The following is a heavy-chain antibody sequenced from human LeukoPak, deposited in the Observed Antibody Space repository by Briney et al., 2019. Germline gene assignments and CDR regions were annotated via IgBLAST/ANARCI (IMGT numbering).Heavy chain of an antibody. Sequence: GGSLRLSCAAAGFKFDDYAMHWVRQAPGKGLEWVSGIDWNSGSMGYADSVKGRFTISRDNAKNSLYLQMNSLRPEDTALYYCAKDVTGSYYYYMDVWGKGTTVTASS. D-gene: IGHD3-10*01. CDR2: IDWNSGSM. V-gene: IGHV3-9*01. CDR1: GFKFDDYA. CDR3: AKDVTGSYYYYMDV. J-gene: IGHJ6*03.